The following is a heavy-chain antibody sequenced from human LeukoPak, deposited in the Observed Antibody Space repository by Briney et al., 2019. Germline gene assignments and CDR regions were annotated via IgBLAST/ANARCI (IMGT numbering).Heavy chain of an antibody. CDR1: GYTFASYA. J-gene: IGHJ4*02. D-gene: IGHD3-22*01. CDR2: INAGNGNT. CDR3: ARGGSLYDSSGYRTDY. V-gene: IGHV1-3*01. Sequence: GASVKVSCKAPGYTFASYAMHWVRQAPGQRLEWMGWINAGNGNTKYSQKFQGRVTVTRDTSASTAYMELSSLRSEDTAVYYCARGGSLYDSSGYRTDYWGQGTLVTVSS.